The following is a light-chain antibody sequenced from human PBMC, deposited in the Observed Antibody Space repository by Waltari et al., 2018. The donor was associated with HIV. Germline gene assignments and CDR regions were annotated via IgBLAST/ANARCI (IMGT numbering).Light chain of an antibody. J-gene: IGLJ1*01. V-gene: IGLV3-21*02. Sequence: SYVLTQPASVSVAPGQTANVTCGGDTIESQNVNWYQHKAGKAPVLVLDDDSDRPSGLPERFAGSKLGKSATLTITRVEAGDEADYYCHVWESSSDEHVFGTGTKVTV. CDR2: DDS. CDR1: TIESQN. CDR3: HVWESSSDEHV.